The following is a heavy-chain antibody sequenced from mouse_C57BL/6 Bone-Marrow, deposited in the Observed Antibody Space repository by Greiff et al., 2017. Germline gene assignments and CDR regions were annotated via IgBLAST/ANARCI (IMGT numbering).Heavy chain of an antibody. Sequence: VKLMESGPGLVQPSQSLSITCTVSGFSLTSSGVHWVRQSPGKGLEWLGVIWSGGSTDYNAAFISRLSISKDNSKSQVFFKMNSLQADDTAIYYCARAYGSSYAYWGQGTLVTVSA. J-gene: IGHJ3*01. D-gene: IGHD1-1*01. CDR3: ARAYGSSYAY. V-gene: IGHV2-2*01. CDR2: IWSGGST. CDR1: GFSLTSSG.